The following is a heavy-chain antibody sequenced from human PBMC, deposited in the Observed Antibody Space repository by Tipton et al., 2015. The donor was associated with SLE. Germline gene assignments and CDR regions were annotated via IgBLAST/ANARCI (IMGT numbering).Heavy chain of an antibody. D-gene: IGHD5-12*01. Sequence: TLSLTCTVSGGSISSYYWSWIRQPAGKGLEYIGHISTTGSPNYNPSLKSRVTLSVDTSKNQFSLRLSSVTAADTAVYYCAGLRAWGMSYWGQGTLVSVSS. CDR2: ISTTGSP. J-gene: IGHJ4*02. CDR1: GGSISSYY. CDR3: AGLRAWGMSY. V-gene: IGHV4-4*07.